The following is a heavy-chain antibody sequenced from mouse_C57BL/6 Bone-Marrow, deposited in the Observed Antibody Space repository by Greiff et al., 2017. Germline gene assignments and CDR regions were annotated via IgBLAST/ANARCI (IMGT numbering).Heavy chain of an antibody. CDR1: GYTFTSYG. Sequence: VQLQQSGAELARPGASVKLSCKASGYTFTSYGISWVKQRTGQGLEWIGEIYPRSGNTYYNEKFKGKATLTADKSSSTAYMELRSLTSADSAVYFCARSRRLAWFAYWGQGTLVTVSA. J-gene: IGHJ3*01. CDR3: ARSRRLAWFAY. CDR2: IYPRSGNT. V-gene: IGHV1-81*01.